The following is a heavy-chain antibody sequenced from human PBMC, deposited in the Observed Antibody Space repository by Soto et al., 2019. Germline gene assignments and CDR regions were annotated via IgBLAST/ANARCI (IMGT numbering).Heavy chain of an antibody. CDR2: TFYRSEWKK. D-gene: IGHD3-22*01. Sequence: SQTLSLTCAISWDSVSSNSVSWNWIRQSPSRGLEWLGRTFYRSEWKKDHARTVNSRISINPDTSKNQLSLQLKSVMPENKDVYYFVRTEIVTRFDYWGQGTLVTVSS. CDR1: WDSVSSNSVS. CDR3: VRTEIVTRFDY. J-gene: IGHJ4*02. V-gene: IGHV6-1*01.